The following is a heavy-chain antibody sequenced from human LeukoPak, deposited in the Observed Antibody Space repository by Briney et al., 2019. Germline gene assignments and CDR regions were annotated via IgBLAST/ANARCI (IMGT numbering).Heavy chain of an antibody. CDR1: GFTFSTYA. CDR3: AKRVMSASGGGFDI. CDR2: ISGDGGST. J-gene: IGHJ3*02. V-gene: IGHV3-23*01. Sequence: GGSLRLSCAASGFTFSTYAMSWVRQAPGKGLEWVSAISGDGGSTYYAGSVKGRFTISRDNPKNTLYLQMDGLRAEDTAVYYCAKRVMSASGGGFDIWGQGTMVTVSS. D-gene: IGHD2-15*01.